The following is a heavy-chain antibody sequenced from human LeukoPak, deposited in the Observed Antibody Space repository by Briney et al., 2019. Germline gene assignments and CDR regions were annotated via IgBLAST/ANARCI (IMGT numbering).Heavy chain of an antibody. D-gene: IGHD3-9*01. V-gene: IGHV3-23*01. J-gene: IGHJ4*02. CDR1: GFTFSAFA. CDR2: ISGSGLSK. Sequence: PGGSLRLSCAGSGFTFSAFAMNWVRQAPGKGLEWVSSISGSGLSKYYADSVKGRFTISRDDSKNTLYLQMNSLRAEDTALYYCARWVADYDILTGHFDYWGQGTLVTVSS. CDR3: ARWVADYDILTGHFDY.